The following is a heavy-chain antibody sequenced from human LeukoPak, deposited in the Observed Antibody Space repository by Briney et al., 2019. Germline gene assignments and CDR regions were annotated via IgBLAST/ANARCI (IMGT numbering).Heavy chain of an antibody. CDR3: ARGISMVRGNQHFDY. V-gene: IGHV4-4*07. D-gene: IGHD3-10*01. CDR1: GGSISSYY. Sequence: PSETLSLTCTVSGGSISSYYWSWIRQPAGKGLEWLGRIYTSGSTNYNPSLKSRVTMSVDTSKNQFSLKLSSVTAADTAVYYCARGISMVRGNQHFDYWGQGTLVTVSS. J-gene: IGHJ4*02. CDR2: IYTSGST.